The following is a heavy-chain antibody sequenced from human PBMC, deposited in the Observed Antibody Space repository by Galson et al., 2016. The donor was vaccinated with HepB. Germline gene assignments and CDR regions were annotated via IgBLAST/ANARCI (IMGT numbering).Heavy chain of an antibody. J-gene: IGHJ4*02. CDR2: INGDGSST. Sequence: SLRLSCAASGFTFSKYWMHWVRQAPGKGLVWVSRINGDGSSTAYADSVKGRFTISRDNAKNTLDLQMNSLRDEDTAVYDGAKVPRATTVSAGVDSWGKGTLVTGSS. V-gene: IGHV3-74*01. CDR1: GFTFSKYW. D-gene: IGHD4-17*01. CDR3: AKVPRATTVSAGVDS.